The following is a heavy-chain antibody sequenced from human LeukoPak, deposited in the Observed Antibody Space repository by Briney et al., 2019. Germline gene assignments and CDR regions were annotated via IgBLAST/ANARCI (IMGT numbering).Heavy chain of an antibody. CDR2: ISSSSSTI. J-gene: IGHJ5*02. D-gene: IGHD3-3*01. V-gene: IGHV3-48*01. CDR1: GFTFSSYS. Sequence: GGSLRLSCAASGFTFSSYSMNWVRQAPGKGLEWVSYISSSSSTIYYADSVKGRFTISRDNSKNTLYLQMNSLRAEDTAVYYCAKDPSVFGFWSGTTGWFDPWGQGTLVTVSS. CDR3: AKDPSVFGFWSGTTGWFDP.